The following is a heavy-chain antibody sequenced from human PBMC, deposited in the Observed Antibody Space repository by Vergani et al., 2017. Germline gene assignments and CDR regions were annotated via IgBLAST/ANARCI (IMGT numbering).Heavy chain of an antibody. CDR1: GGPFKNSA. V-gene: IGHV1-69*13. J-gene: IGHJ6*03. D-gene: IGHD3-22*01. Sequence: QVQLVQSGAEVKKPGSSVKVSCKASGGPFKNSAFSWVRQVPGQGLEWMGRIITFFGTTDYAQKFQGRFTIIADEFTKTVDMQLSNLRSEDTAVYYCARGLYYYXSSGYYYDYYYMDVWGKGTTVTVSS. CDR3: ARGLYYYXSSGYYYDYYYMDV. CDR2: IITFFGTT.